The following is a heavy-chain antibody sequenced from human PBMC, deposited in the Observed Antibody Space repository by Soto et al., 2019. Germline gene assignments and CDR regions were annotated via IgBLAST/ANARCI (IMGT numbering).Heavy chain of an antibody. J-gene: IGHJ4*02. V-gene: IGHV1-58*01. Sequence: SVKVSCKASGFTFTSSAVQWVRQARGQRLEWIGWIVVGSGNTNYAQKFQERVTITRDMSTSTANMELSSLRSEDTAVYYCAASNYYDSSVDIFDYWGQGTLVTVSS. D-gene: IGHD3-22*01. CDR1: GFTFTSSA. CDR3: AASNYYDSSVDIFDY. CDR2: IVVGSGNT.